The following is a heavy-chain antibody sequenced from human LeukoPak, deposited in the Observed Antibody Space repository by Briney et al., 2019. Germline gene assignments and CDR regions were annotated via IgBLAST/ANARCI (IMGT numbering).Heavy chain of an antibody. D-gene: IGHD6-19*01. V-gene: IGHV1-69*04. CDR2: IIPILGIA. CDR3: ARDGGGDSSGWSYRFDY. CDR1: GGTFSSYA. Sequence: SVKVSCKASGGTFSSYAISWVRQAPGQGIEWMGRIIPILGIANYAQKFQGRVTITADKSTSTAYMELSSLRSEDTAVYYCARDGGGDSSGWSYRFDYWGQGTLVTVSS. J-gene: IGHJ4*02.